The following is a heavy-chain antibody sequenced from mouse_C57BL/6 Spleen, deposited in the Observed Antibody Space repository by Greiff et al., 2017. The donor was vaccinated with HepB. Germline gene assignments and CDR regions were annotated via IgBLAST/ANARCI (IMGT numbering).Heavy chain of an antibody. Sequence: VQLQQSGPELVKPGASVKISCKASGYSFTDYNMNWVKQSNGKRLEWIGVINPNYGTTSYNQKFKGKATLTVDQSSSTAYMQRHSLTSEDSAVYYCANDGRGDGDFDVWGTGTTVTVSS. J-gene: IGHJ1*03. CDR3: ANDGRGDGDFDV. V-gene: IGHV1-39*01. D-gene: IGHD2-12*01. CDR1: GYSFTDYN. CDR2: INPNYGTT.